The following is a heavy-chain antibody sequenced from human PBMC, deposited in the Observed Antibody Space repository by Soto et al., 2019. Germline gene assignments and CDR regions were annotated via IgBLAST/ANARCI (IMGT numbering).Heavy chain of an antibody. D-gene: IGHD6-19*01. J-gene: IGHJ6*01. CDR3: ARRRGIPVAGTPSCYYYYGMDV. V-gene: IGHV5-51*01. Sequence: PGESLKISCRGFGYTFNSYWIGWVRQMSGKGLEWMGIIYPGDSDTRYSPSFQGQVTISADKSISTAYLQWSSLKASDTAMYYCARRRGIPVAGTPSCYYYYGMDVWGRGTTVTVSS. CDR2: IYPGDSDT. CDR1: GYTFNSYW.